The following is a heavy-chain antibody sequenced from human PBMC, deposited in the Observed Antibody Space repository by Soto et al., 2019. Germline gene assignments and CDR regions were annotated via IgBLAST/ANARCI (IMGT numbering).Heavy chain of an antibody. CDR2: IRSKANSYAT. CDR1: GFTFSGSA. CDR3: TDVDEGNYGDYLASFQH. D-gene: IGHD4-17*01. Sequence: EVQLVESGGGLVQPGGSLKLSCAASGFTFSGSAMHWVRQASGKGLEWVGRIRSKANSYATAYAASVKGRFTISRDDSKNTAYLQMNSLKTEDTAVYYCTDVDEGNYGDYLASFQHWGQGTLVTVSS. J-gene: IGHJ1*01. V-gene: IGHV3-73*02.